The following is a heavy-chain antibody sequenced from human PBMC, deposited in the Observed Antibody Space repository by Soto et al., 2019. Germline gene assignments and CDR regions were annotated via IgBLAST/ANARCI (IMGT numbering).Heavy chain of an antibody. CDR3: ARVVPGAEAWFGP. CDR2: ISLYSDGT. D-gene: IGHD2-2*01. Sequence: QVQLVQSGGEVKRPGASVKVSCKTSGYTFSNYGITWVRQAPGQPLEWLGWISLYSDGTNYAQKFQGRFSMTTATSTTTAYMELRSLRSDDTAVYYCARVVPGAEAWFGPWGQGTLVTVSS. V-gene: IGHV1-18*01. CDR1: GYTFSNYG. J-gene: IGHJ5*02.